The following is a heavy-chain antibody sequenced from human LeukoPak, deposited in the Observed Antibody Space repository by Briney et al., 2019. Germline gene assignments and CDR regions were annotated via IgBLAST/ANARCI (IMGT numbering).Heavy chain of an antibody. CDR1: GFTFDDYG. Sequence: GGSLRLSCSASGFTFDDYGMSWVRQAPGKGLEWVSYISSSSSTIYYADSVKGRFTISRDNAKNSLYLQMNSLRAEDTAVYYCARADITIFGVVNPGAFDIWGQGTMVTVSS. CDR3: ARADITIFGVVNPGAFDI. CDR2: ISSSSSTI. D-gene: IGHD3-3*01. J-gene: IGHJ3*02. V-gene: IGHV3-48*01.